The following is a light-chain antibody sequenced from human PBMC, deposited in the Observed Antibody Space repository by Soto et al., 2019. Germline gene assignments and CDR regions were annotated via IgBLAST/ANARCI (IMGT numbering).Light chain of an antibody. J-gene: IGKJ5*01. CDR2: GAS. V-gene: IGKV3-15*01. CDR3: QQYYNWPRT. Sequence: IVMTQSPATLSVSPCERATLSCRAGQNIHTNLAWYQQKPGQAPRLLSYGASTGATGLPAGFSGSGSGTEFTLTINSLQAEDCAVYYCQQYYNWPRTFGQGTRLEIK. CDR1: QNIHTN.